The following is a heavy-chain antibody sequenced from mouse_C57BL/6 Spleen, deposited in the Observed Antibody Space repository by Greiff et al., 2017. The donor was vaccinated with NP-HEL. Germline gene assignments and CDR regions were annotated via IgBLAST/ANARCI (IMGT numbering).Heavy chain of an antibody. D-gene: IGHD1-1*01. Sequence: VQLQQSGAELVRPGASVKLSCKASGYTFTDYYINWVKQRPGQGLEWIARIYPGSGNTYYNEKFKGKATLTAEKSSSTAYMQLSSLTSEDSADYFCAWVVATDYAMDYWGQGTSVTVSS. CDR1: GYTFTDYY. V-gene: IGHV1-76*01. J-gene: IGHJ4*01. CDR2: IYPGSGNT. CDR3: AWVVATDYAMDY.